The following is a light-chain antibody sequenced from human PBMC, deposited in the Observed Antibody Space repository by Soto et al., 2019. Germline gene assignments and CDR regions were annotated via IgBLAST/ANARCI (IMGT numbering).Light chain of an antibody. CDR2: GAS. CDR3: QQHKT. V-gene: IGKV3-20*01. CDR1: QTVSSNY. J-gene: IGKJ1*01. Sequence: EIVLTQSPGTLSLSPGERATLSCRASQTVSSNYLAWCQQRPGQAPRLLIYGASTRAAGIPDRFSGSGSGTDFTLTISSLQPEDFATYYCQQHKTLGQGTKVDI.